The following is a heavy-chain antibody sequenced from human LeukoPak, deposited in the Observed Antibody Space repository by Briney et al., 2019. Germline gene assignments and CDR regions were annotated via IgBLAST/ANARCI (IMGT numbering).Heavy chain of an antibody. V-gene: IGHV3-9*01. CDR3: VKDSVVYSGYDYGQFDY. CDR2: IGWNSDI. J-gene: IGHJ4*02. Sequence: GGSLRLSCAASGFTFDDYATHWVRQAPGKGLEWVSGIGWNSDIGYADSVKGRFTISRDNAKNSLYLQMNSLRPEDTALYYCVKDSVVYSGYDYGQFDYWGQGTQVTVSS. D-gene: IGHD5-12*01. CDR1: GFTFDDYA.